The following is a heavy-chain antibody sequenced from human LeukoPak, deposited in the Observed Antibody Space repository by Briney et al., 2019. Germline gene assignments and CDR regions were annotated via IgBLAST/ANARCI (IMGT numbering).Heavy chain of an antibody. J-gene: IGHJ4*02. CDR1: GFTFSTYA. D-gene: IGHD2-21*02. Sequence: GGSLRLSCAASGFTFSTYAKHWVRQAPGQGLDWVAFIRHDGSIKYYADSVKGRFTISRDNSKNTLYLQMNSLRTEDTAVYYCARGDCSGDCYHPLYYWGQGSLVTVSS. CDR2: IRHDGSIK. V-gene: IGHV3-30*02. CDR3: ARGDCSGDCYHPLYY.